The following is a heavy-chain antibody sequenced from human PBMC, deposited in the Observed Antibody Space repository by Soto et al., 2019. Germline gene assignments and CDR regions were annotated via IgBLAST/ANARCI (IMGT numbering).Heavy chain of an antibody. CDR2: IWYDGSNK. CDR1: GFTFSSYG. Sequence: GGSLRLSFAASGFTFSSYGMHWVRQAPGKGLEWVAVIWYDGSNKYYADSVKGRFTISRDNYKNTLYLQMNSLRAEDTAVYYCARDRALDMVTDYWGQGTLVTVSS. J-gene: IGHJ4*02. CDR3: ARDRALDMVTDY. D-gene: IGHD5-18*01. V-gene: IGHV3-33*01.